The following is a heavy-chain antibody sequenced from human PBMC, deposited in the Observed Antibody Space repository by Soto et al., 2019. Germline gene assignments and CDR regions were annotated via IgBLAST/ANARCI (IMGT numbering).Heavy chain of an antibody. CDR3: ARRFWSGFYGDY. D-gene: IGHD3-3*01. J-gene: IGHJ4*02. V-gene: IGHV3-23*01. Sequence: EVQLLESGGGLVQPGGSLRLSCAASGFTFNNFAMSWVRQAPGKGLEWVSSTSDNGDSTYYADSVKGRFTISRDNPQNTLYLQMNSLRAEDTAIYFCARRFWSGFYGDYWGQGTRVTVSS. CDR1: GFTFNNFA. CDR2: TSDNGDST.